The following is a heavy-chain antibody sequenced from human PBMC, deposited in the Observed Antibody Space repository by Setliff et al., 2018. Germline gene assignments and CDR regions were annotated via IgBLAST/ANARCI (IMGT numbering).Heavy chain of an antibody. V-gene: IGHV3-11*06. CDR3: VRGNYDNEDYREYFRH. Sequence: PGGSLRLSCAASGFSFSDYYMSWIRQAPGKGLEWISYIGSTGVYTNYADSVRGRFTISRDNANSTLFLQMDSLRHGDMAVYYCVRGNYDNEDYREYFRHWGQGVLVTVSS. CDR1: GFSFSDYY. CDR2: IGSTGVYT. D-gene: IGHD3-22*01. J-gene: IGHJ1*01.